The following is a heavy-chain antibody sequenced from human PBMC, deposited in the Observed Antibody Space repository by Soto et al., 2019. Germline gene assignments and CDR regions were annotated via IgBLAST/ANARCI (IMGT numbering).Heavy chain of an antibody. J-gene: IGHJ6*02. Sequence: QVHLVESGGGVVQPGRSLRLSCAASGFIFSSYGMHWVRQAPGKGLEWVAVISYDGSDKYFTDSVKGRFTISRDNSKNTLYLQMDSLRAEDTAVYYCSKNRVFYDILIGQYEIGYHGMDVWGQGTTVTVSS. CDR3: SKNRVFYDILIGQYEIGYHGMDV. D-gene: IGHD3-9*01. CDR2: ISYDGSDK. CDR1: GFIFSSYG. V-gene: IGHV3-30*18.